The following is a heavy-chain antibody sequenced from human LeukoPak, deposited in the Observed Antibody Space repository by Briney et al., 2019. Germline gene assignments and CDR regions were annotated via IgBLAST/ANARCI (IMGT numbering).Heavy chain of an antibody. CDR2: IYHSGST. V-gene: IGHV4-59*12. J-gene: IGHJ3*02. D-gene: IGHD2-2*03. Sequence: NPSETLSLTCTVSGGSISSYYWSWIRQPPGKGLEWIGYIYHSGSTYYNPSLKSRVTISVDRSKNQFSLKLSSVTAADTAVYYCARGVTPGYCSSTSCPAAFDIWGQGTMVTVSS. CDR3: ARGVTPGYCSSTSCPAAFDI. CDR1: GGSISSYY.